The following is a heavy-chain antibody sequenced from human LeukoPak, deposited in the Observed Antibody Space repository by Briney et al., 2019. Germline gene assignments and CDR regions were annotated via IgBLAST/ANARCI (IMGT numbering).Heavy chain of an antibody. V-gene: IGHV3-30-3*01. CDR2: ISYDGSNE. CDR3: ARVSDSSGYYRPFDY. D-gene: IGHD3-22*01. J-gene: IGHJ4*02. Sequence: GGSLRLSCAASGFTFSSYAMHWVRQAPGKGLEWVAVISYDGSNEYYADSVKGRFTISRDNSKNTLYLQMNSLRAEDTAVYYCARVSDSSGYYRPFDYWGQGTLVTVSS. CDR1: GFTFSSYA.